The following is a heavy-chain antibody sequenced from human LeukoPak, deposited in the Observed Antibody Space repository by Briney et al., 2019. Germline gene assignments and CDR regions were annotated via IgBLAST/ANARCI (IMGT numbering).Heavy chain of an antibody. Sequence: SETLSLTCAVYGGSFTGYYWSWIRQPPGKGLEWIGEINHSGSTNYNPSLKSRVTISVDTSKNQFSLKLSSVAAADTAVYYCARGWFGELLSNWFDPWGQGTQVTVSS. J-gene: IGHJ5*02. D-gene: IGHD3-10*01. CDR1: GGSFTGYY. V-gene: IGHV4-34*01. CDR3: ARGWFGELLSNWFDP. CDR2: INHSGST.